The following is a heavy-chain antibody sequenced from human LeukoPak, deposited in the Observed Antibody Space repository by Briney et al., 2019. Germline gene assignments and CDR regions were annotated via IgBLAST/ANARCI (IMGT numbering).Heavy chain of an antibody. CDR3: AKDRGSIAVAGIDY. D-gene: IGHD6-19*01. V-gene: IGHV3-23*01. CDR2: ISGTVGST. Sequence: GGSQRLSCAASGFIFSSYAMSWVRQAPGKGLEWVSAISGTVGSTYYADSVKGRFTISRDNSKNTLYLQMNSLRAEDTAVYYCAKDRGSIAVAGIDYWGQGTLVTVSS. J-gene: IGHJ4*02. CDR1: GFIFSSYA.